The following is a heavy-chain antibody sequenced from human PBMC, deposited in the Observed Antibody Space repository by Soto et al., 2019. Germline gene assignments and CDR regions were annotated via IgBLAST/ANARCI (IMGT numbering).Heavy chain of an antibody. CDR1: GGSISSGNYY. V-gene: IGHV4-39*01. CDR2: IYYSGST. Sequence: PSETLFLTCTVSGGSISSGNYYWSWIRQHPEKGLEWIGYIYYSGSTYYNPSLKSRVTISVDTSKNQFSLKLSSVTAADTAVYYCARRLYYDSSGFEGGGMDVWGQGTTVTVSS. J-gene: IGHJ6*02. CDR3: ARRLYYDSSGFEGGGMDV. D-gene: IGHD3-22*01.